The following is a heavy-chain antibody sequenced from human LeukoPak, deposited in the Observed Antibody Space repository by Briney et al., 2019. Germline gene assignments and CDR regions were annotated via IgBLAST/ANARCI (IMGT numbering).Heavy chain of an antibody. Sequence: PSETLSLTCTVSGGSISSGDYYWAWIRQPPGKGLEWIGTIHHSGSTYYNPSLKSRVTMSVDTSNNQFSLKMSSVSAADTAVFFCGRQHSREEPRTFFVDSWGQGPLVSVSS. V-gene: IGHV4-39*01. CDR3: GRQHSREEPRTFFVDS. J-gene: IGHJ4*02. CDR2: IHHSGST. D-gene: IGHD3-3*01. CDR1: GGSISSGDYY.